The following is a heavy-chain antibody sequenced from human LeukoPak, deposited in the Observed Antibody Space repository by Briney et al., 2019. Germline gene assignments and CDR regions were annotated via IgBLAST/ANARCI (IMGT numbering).Heavy chain of an antibody. CDR3: AKDLFRWELPKGPLDP. CDR1: GFTFDGYD. V-gene: IGHV3-30*18. D-gene: IGHD1-26*01. Sequence: GGSLRLSCAASGFTFDGYDMHWVRQAPGRGLEWVAIISYDGSDKYYGDSVKGRFTISRDNSKTTLYLQMTSLRAEDTAVYYCAKDLFRWELPKGPLDPWGQGTLVTVSS. J-gene: IGHJ5*02. CDR2: ISYDGSDK.